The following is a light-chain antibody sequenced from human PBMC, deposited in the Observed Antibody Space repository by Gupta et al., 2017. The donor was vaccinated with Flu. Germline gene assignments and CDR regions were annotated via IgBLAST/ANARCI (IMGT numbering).Light chain of an antibody. J-gene: IGKJ2*01. CDR1: QSSGSS. CDR2: YAS. V-gene: IGKV6-21*01. CDR3: HQRTRVHRMYT. Sequence: FQSVTPKEKVTITCRARQSSGSSLHWYEKKPEQAPKLLIKYASKSCEGVNSKCSGSGDGTDFKLTINSREGEDDATYYCHQRTRVHRMYTFGQGTKLEIK.